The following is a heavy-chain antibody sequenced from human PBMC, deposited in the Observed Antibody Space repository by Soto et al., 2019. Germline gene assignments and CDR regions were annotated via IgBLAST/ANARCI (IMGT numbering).Heavy chain of an antibody. Sequence: ASVKVSCKASGDTFSSYAISWVRQAPGQGLEWMGGIIPNFGTANYAQKFQGRVTITTDKSTSTAYMELSSLRSEDTAVYYCASGEVDTAMVSDYSGTDVWAKGPTATVPQ. J-gene: IGHJ6*04. V-gene: IGHV1-69*05. CDR2: IIPNFGTA. CDR1: GDTFSSYA. D-gene: IGHD5-18*01. CDR3: ASGEVDTAMVSDYSGTDV.